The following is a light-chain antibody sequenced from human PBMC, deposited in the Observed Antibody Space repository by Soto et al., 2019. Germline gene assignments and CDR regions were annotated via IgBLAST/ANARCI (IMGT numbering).Light chain of an antibody. CDR2: GAS. V-gene: IGKV3-15*01. J-gene: IGKJ4*01. CDR3: QQYNNWPPLT. CDR1: QSVSSY. Sequence: EIVMTQSPATLSVSTGERATLSCRASQSVSSYLAWYQQKPGQAPRLLLYGASTRATGIPARFSGSGSGTEFTLTISSLQSEDFAVYYCQQYNNWPPLTFGGGTKVEIK.